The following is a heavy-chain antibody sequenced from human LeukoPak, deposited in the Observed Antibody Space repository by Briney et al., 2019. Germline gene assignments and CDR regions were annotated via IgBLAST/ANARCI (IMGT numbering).Heavy chain of an antibody. D-gene: IGHD3-3*01. CDR3: ARFPGRKPTIFGPRRGSAFDY. V-gene: IGHV4-34*01. Sequence: KPSETLSLTCAVYGGSFSGYYWSWIRQPPGRGLEWLGEINHSGSTNYNPSLKSRVTISVDTSKNQFSLKLSSVTAADTAVYYCARFPGRKPTIFGPRRGSAFDYWGQGTLVTVSS. CDR1: GGSFSGYY. CDR2: INHSGST. J-gene: IGHJ4*02.